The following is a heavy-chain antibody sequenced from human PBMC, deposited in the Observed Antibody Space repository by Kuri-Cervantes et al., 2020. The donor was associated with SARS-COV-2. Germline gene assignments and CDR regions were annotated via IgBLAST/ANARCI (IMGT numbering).Heavy chain of an antibody. V-gene: IGHV4-61*08. CDR1: GGSISNYGYY. D-gene: IGHD3-10*01. J-gene: IGHJ3*02. CDR2: IYYSGST. Sequence: SETLSLTCTVSGGSISNYGYYWSWIRQPPGKGLEWIGYIYYSGSTNYNPSLKSRVTISVDTSKNQFSLKLISVTAADTAVYYCARDYGSGSYFPDAFDIWGQGTMVTVSS. CDR3: ARDYGSGSYFPDAFDI.